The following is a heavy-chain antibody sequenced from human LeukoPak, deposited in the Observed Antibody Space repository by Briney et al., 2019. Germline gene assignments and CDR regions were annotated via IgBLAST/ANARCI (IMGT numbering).Heavy chain of an antibody. Sequence: PSETLSLTCAVYGGSFSVCFWSWIRQPPRKGLECIGEINHSGSTNYNPSRKSRVTISVDTSKNQFSLKLTAVTAADTAVYYCARGHGAFDIWGQGTMVTVSS. CDR2: INHSGST. J-gene: IGHJ3*02. V-gene: IGHV4-34*01. CDR3: ARGHGAFDI. CDR1: GGSFSVCF.